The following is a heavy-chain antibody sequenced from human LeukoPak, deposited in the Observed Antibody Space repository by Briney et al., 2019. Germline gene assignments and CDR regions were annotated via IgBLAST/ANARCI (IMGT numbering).Heavy chain of an antibody. Sequence: PSETLSLTCTVSGGSISSSSYYWGWIRQPPGKGLEWIGSIYYSGSTYYNPSLKSRVTISVDTSKNQFSLKLSSVTAADTAVYYCARDEWFSRVPTDRTGDYWGQGTLVTVSS. V-gene: IGHV4-39*07. J-gene: IGHJ4*02. CDR1: GGSISSSSYY. CDR3: ARDEWFSRVPTDRTGDY. D-gene: IGHD3-3*01. CDR2: IYYSGST.